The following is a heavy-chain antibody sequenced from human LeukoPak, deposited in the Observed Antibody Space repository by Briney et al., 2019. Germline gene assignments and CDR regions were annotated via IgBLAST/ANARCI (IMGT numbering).Heavy chain of an antibody. J-gene: IGHJ4*02. Sequence: ASVKVSCKASGYSFTGYYMHWVRQAPGQGLEWMGWINPNSGGTNYAQKFQGRVTMTRDTSISTAYMELSRLRSDDTAVYYCARDPQGGSYFDYWGQGTLVTVSS. CDR2: INPNSGGT. D-gene: IGHD3-16*01. CDR1: GYSFTGYY. CDR3: ARDPQGGSYFDY. V-gene: IGHV1-2*02.